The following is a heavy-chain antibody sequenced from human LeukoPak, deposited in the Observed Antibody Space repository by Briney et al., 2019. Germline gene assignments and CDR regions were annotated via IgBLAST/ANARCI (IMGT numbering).Heavy chain of an antibody. CDR1: GGTFSSYA. CDR2: IIPIFGTA. CDR3: ARVRSSGWEGAFDI. D-gene: IGHD6-19*01. J-gene: IGHJ3*02. Sequence: SVKGSCKASGGTFSSYAISWVRQAPGQGLEWMGGIIPIFGTANYAQKFQGRVTITPDQSTSTAYMELSSLRSEDTAVYYCARVRSSGWEGAFDIWGQGTMVTVSS. V-gene: IGHV1-69*13.